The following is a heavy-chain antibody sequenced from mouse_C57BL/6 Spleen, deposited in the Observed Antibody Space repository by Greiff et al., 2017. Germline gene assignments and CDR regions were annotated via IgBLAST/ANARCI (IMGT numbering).Heavy chain of an antibody. CDR3: ARSASSGHTSDY. CDR2: IDPSDSYT. J-gene: IGHJ2*01. V-gene: IGHV1-69*01. D-gene: IGHD3-2*02. Sequence: QVQLQQPGAELVMPGASVKLSCKASGYTFTSSWMHWVKQRPGQGLEWIGEIDPSDSYTNYNQKFKGKSTLTVDKSSSTAYMQLSILTSEDSAVYYCARSASSGHTSDYWGQGTTLTVSS. CDR1: GYTFTSSW.